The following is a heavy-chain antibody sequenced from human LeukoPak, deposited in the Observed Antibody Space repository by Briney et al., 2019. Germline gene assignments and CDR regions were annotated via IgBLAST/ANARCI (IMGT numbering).Heavy chain of an antibody. V-gene: IGHV1-8*01. CDR3: ARTKARVITNNWFDP. CDR1: GYTFTSYD. Sequence: GASVKVSCKASGYTFTSYDINWMRQATGQGLEWMGWMNPNSGNTGYAQKFQGRVTMTRNTSISTAYMELSSLRSEDTAVYYCARTKARVITNNWFDPWGQGTLVTVSS. D-gene: IGHD3-22*01. J-gene: IGHJ5*02. CDR2: MNPNSGNT.